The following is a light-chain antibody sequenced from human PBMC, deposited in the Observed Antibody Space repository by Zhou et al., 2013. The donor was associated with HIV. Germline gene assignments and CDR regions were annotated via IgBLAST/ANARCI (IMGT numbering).Light chain of an antibody. J-gene: IGKJ2*02. Sequence: DIQMTQSPSSLSASVGDRVTITCRASQGIRNDLGWYQQKPGKAPNLLIFGASSLQAGVPSRFSASGSGTEFTLTISTLQPEDFATYYCQQYNRSPCTFGQGTKLEIK. CDR2: GAS. CDR3: QQYNRSPCT. CDR1: QGIRND. V-gene: IGKV1-17*01.